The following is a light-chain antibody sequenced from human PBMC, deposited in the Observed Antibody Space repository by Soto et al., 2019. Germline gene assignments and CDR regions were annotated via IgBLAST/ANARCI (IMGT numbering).Light chain of an antibody. J-gene: IGKJ2*01. CDR2: GAS. CDR3: HHYCTFPYA. Sequence: IALTQSPGTLSLSPGERATLSCRASQRVSSNYVAWYQHKPGQAPRLLIHGASIRATGIPDRFSGSGSGTDFTLTISRLEPGELAVDFGHHYCTFPYAFGQGTKLHIK. CDR1: QRVSSNY. V-gene: IGKV3-20*01.